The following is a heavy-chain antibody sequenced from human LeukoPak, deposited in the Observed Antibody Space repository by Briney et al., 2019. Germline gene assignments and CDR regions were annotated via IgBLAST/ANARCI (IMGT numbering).Heavy chain of an antibody. CDR2: IYYSGST. CDR3: ARLPDIVATIGY. CDR1: GGSISSSSYY. Sequence: PSETLSLTCTVSGGSISSSSYYWGWIRQPPGKGLEWIGSIYYSGSTYYNPSLKSRVTTSVDTSKNQFSLKLSSVTAADTAVYYCARLPDIVATIGYWGQGTLVTVSS. J-gene: IGHJ4*02. D-gene: IGHD5-12*01. V-gene: IGHV4-39*01.